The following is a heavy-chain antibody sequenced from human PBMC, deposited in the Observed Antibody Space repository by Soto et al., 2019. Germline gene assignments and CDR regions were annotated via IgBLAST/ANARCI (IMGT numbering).Heavy chain of an antibody. V-gene: IGHV3-23*01. J-gene: IGHJ6*02. CDR2: ISISGTTT. Sequence: PGGSLRLSCTGSGFTFSNYAMGWVRQVPGKGLEWVSDISISGTTTNYADSVKGRFTISKDNSKNTLYLQMNNRRAEDTAVYYCVKYGGPAARPPYYYGMGVWGQGTTVTRLL. CDR3: VKYGGPAARPPYYYGMGV. D-gene: IGHD6-6*01. CDR1: GFTFSNYA.